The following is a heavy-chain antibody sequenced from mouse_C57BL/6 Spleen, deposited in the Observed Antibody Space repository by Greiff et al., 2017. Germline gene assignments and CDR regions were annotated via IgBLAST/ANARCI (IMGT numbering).Heavy chain of an antibody. J-gene: IGHJ3*01. CDR2: ISDGGSYT. CDR1: GFTFSSYA. D-gene: IGHD2-12*01. CDR3: ARGDYSALFAY. V-gene: IGHV5-4*01. Sequence: DVHLVESGGGLVKPGGSLKLSCAASGFTFSSYAMSWVRQTPEKRLEWVATISDGGSYTYYPDNVKGRFTISRDNAKNNLYLQMSHLKSEDTAMYYCARGDYSALFAYWGQGTLVTVSA.